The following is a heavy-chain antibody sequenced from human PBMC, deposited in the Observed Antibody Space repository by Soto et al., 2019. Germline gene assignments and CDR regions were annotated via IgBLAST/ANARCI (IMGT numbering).Heavy chain of an antibody. CDR2: IYDTGRT. J-gene: IGHJ1*01. D-gene: IGHD1-26*01. Sequence: PSETLSLTCTVSGGSISRFYWSWIRQSPGKGLEWIGSIYDTGRTNYNPSLESRVTISVDRSKNQFSLKLTSVTAADRAVYYCAGDRGGTSHLGARGTLVTAPS. CDR3: AGDRGGTSHL. CDR1: GGSISRFY. V-gene: IGHV4-59*01.